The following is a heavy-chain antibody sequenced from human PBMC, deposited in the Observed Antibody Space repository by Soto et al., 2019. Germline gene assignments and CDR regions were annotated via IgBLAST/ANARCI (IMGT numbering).Heavy chain of an antibody. J-gene: IGHJ4*02. CDR3: ARRYGGNFDF. V-gene: IGHV4-59*01. Sequence: SETLSLTCTVSRGSISTYYWRSIRQQSGKGLAWIGYIYYSGNTHYNPSHKSRVSISLDTSRNHFSLKLSSVTDADAAVYYCARRYGGNFDFWGQGTLFTV. CDR1: RGSISTYY. D-gene: IGHD1-26*01. CDR2: IYYSGNT.